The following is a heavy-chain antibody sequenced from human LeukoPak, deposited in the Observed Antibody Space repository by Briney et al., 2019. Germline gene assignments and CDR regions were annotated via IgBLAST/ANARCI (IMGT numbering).Heavy chain of an antibody. Sequence: GGSLRLSCAASGFTFSSYWMTWVRQAPGKGLEWVANIKQDGSEKYYVDSVKGRFTISRDNAKNSLFLQMNSLRAEDTAVYYCARAGGPGSLDYWGQGTLVTVSS. CDR3: ARAGGPGSLDY. J-gene: IGHJ4*02. V-gene: IGHV3-7*01. D-gene: IGHD3-10*01. CDR2: IKQDGSEK. CDR1: GFTFSSYW.